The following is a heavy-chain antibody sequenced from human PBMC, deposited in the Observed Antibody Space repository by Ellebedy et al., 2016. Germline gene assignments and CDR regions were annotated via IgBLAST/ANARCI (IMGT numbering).Heavy chain of an antibody. CDR1: GFTFSSYT. Sequence: GGSLRLXXAASGFTFSSYTFTWVRQAPGKGLEWVSYISSSGSTIYYADSVKGRFTISRDSPKNSLYLQMNSLRAEDTAVYYCARLSNTGYDRLDYWGQGTLVTVSS. D-gene: IGHD3-22*01. CDR2: ISSSGSTI. CDR3: ARLSNTGYDRLDY. V-gene: IGHV3-48*04. J-gene: IGHJ4*02.